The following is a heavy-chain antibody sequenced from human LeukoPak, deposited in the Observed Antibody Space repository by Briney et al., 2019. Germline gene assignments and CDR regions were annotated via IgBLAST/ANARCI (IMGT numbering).Heavy chain of an antibody. CDR1: GFPFVDYA. Sequence: GRSLRLSCTASGFPFVDYAINWVRQAPGEGLEWVGFIRSKRFGETIEYAASVKGRFTNSRDDSISTAYLQMNSLKTEDTAVYYCTRSIVVVTYYLDYWGQGTLVTVSS. V-gene: IGHV3-49*04. CDR3: TRSIVVVTYYLDY. J-gene: IGHJ4*02. D-gene: IGHD2-21*02. CDR2: IRSKRFGETI.